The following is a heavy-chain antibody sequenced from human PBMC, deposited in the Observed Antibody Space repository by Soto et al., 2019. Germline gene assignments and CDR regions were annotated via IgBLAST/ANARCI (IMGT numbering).Heavy chain of an antibody. Sequence: PSETLSLTCTVSGGSISSSYWSWIRQPPGKGLEWIGYIYYSGSTNYNPSLKSRVTISVDTSKNQFSLKLSSVTAADTAVYYCARSLYGGNYFDYWGQGTLVTVS. CDR2: IYYSGST. D-gene: IGHD3-16*01. V-gene: IGHV4-59*01. J-gene: IGHJ4*02. CDR1: GGSISSSY. CDR3: ARSLYGGNYFDY.